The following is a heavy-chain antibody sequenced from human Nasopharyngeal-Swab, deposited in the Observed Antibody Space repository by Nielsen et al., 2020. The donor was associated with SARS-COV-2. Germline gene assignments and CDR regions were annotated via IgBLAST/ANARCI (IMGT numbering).Heavy chain of an antibody. Sequence: VRQAPGKGPEWVSVIYSGGSTYSADSMKGRVTISRDNSKNTLYLQMNSLRAEDTAVYYCARGAYDSSGYFWDYCGQGTLVTVSS. D-gene: IGHD3-22*01. CDR3: ARGAYDSSGYFWDY. V-gene: IGHV3-53*01. J-gene: IGHJ4*02. CDR2: IYSGGST.